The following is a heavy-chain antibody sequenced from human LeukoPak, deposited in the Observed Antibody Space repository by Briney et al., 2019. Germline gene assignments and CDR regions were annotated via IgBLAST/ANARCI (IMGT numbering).Heavy chain of an antibody. J-gene: IGHJ3*01. CDR3: ARGDSFTGNTFLF. CDR1: GFTFSDYW. V-gene: IGHV3-74*01. CDR2: INDHGNNT. Sequence: GGSLRLSCAASGFTFSDYWMHWVRQAPGKGLMWVSRINDHGNNTNYVDSVKGRFNISRDNAKNTLFLQMSGLRAEDAAVYYCARGDSFTGNTFLFWGQGTIVTVSS. D-gene: IGHD4-23*01.